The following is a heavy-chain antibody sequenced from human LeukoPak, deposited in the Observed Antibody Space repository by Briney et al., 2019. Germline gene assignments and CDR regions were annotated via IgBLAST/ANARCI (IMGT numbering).Heavy chain of an antibody. CDR3: AKQAFHYYYYYMDV. CDR1: GFTFSSYG. Sequence: PGGSLRLSCAASGFTFSSYGMHWVRQAPGKGLEWVAFIRYDGSNKYYADSVKGRFTISRDNSKNTLYLQMNSLRAEDPAVYYCAKQAFHYYYYYMDVWGKGTTVTISS. CDR2: IRYDGSNK. D-gene: IGHD2/OR15-2a*01. J-gene: IGHJ6*03. V-gene: IGHV3-30*02.